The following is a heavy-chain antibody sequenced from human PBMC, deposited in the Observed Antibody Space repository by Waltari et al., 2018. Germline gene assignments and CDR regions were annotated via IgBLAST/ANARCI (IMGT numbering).Heavy chain of an antibody. V-gene: IGHV3-7*01. Sequence: EVQLVESGGGLVQPGGSLRLSCAASGFTFSSYWMSWVRQAPGNGLEWVANIKQAGSEKYYVDSVKGRFTISRDNAKNSLYLQMNSLRAEDTAVYYCARLVVRSGSYFPGYWGQGTLVTVSS. CDR2: IKQAGSEK. D-gene: IGHD1-26*01. CDR1: GFTFSSYW. CDR3: ARLVVRSGSYFPGY. J-gene: IGHJ4*02.